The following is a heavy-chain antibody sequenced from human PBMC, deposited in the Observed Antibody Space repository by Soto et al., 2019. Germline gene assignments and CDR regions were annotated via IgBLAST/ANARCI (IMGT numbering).Heavy chain of an antibody. CDR3: ARGPRLSIAASFDY. J-gene: IGHJ4*02. D-gene: IGHD6-6*01. V-gene: IGHV3-48*02. CDR1: GFTFSSYG. CDR2: ISSSISTI. Sequence: GGSLRLSCAASGFTFSSYGMNWVRQAPGKGLEWVSYISSSISTIDYADSVKGRFTISRDNAKNSLYLQMNSLRDDDTAVYYCARGPRLSIAASFDYWGQGTLVTVSS.